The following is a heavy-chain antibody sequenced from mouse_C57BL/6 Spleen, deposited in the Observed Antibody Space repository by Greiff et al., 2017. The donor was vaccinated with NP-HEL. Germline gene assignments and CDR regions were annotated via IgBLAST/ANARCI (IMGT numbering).Heavy chain of an antibody. Sequence: GGGLVQPKGSLKLSCAASGFSFNTYAMNWVRQAPGKGLEWVARIRSKSNNYATYYADSVKDRFTISRDDSESMLYLQMNNLKTEDTAMYYCVRGSSYAMDYWGQGTSVTVSS. V-gene: IGHV10-1*01. CDR2: IRSKSNNYAT. J-gene: IGHJ4*01. CDR3: VRGSSYAMDY. D-gene: IGHD1-1*01. CDR1: GFSFNTYA.